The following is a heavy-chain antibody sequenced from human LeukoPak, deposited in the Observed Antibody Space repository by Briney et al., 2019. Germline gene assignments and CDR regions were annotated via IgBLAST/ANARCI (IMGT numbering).Heavy chain of an antibody. J-gene: IGHJ5*02. D-gene: IGHD3-10*01. CDR2: IYTSGST. Sequence: SETLSLTCTVSGASISTYYWCWIRQPAGEGLEWIGHIYTSGSTDYNPSLKSRVTISVDKSKNQLSLTLSSVTAADTAVYYCAREVVPGVISTVRFDNWGQGTLVTVSS. CDR1: GASISTYY. V-gene: IGHV4-4*07. CDR3: AREVVPGVISTVRFDN.